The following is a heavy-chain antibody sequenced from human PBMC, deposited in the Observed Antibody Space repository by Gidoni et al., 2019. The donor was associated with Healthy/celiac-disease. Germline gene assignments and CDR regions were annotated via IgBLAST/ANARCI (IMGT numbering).Heavy chain of an antibody. V-gene: IGHV3-73*02. Sequence: EVQLVASGGGLVQPGGSLKLSCAASGFTFSGSAMHWVRQASGKGLEWVGRIRSKANSYATAYAASVKGRFTISRDDSKNTAYLQMNSLKTEDTAVYYCTRHVDSSGWYFGGQGTLVTVSS. J-gene: IGHJ4*02. D-gene: IGHD6-19*01. CDR3: TRHVDSSGWYF. CDR2: IRSKANSYAT. CDR1: GFTFSGSA.